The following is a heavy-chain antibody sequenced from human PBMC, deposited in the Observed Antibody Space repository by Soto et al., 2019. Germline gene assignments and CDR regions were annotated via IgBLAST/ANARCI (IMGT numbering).Heavy chain of an antibody. CDR2: IVGDGEYS. Sequence: GGSLRLSCAASGFPFRTYTMSWVRQAPGRGLEWVSGIVGDGEYSYHADSVKGRFTISRDNSKNTLYMQMNSLRAEDTAVYYCAKDAPRRYGWYYFDHCVQGGLVTVSS. CDR3: AKDAPRRYGWYYFDH. D-gene: IGHD6-19*01. J-gene: IGHJ4*02. V-gene: IGHV3-23*01. CDR1: GFPFRTYT.